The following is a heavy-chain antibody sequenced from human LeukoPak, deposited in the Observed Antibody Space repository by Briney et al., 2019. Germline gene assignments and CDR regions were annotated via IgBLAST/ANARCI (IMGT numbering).Heavy chain of an antibody. CDR1: GFTFSSYA. Sequence: GRSLRLSCAASGFTFSSYAMHWVRQAPGKGLEWVAVISYDGSNKYYADSVKGRFTISRDNAKNSLYPQMNSLRAEDTAVYYCARDTVTDYYYYYMDVWGKGTTVTVSS. J-gene: IGHJ6*03. D-gene: IGHD4-17*01. CDR2: ISYDGSNK. V-gene: IGHV3-30*04. CDR3: ARDTVTDYYYYYMDV.